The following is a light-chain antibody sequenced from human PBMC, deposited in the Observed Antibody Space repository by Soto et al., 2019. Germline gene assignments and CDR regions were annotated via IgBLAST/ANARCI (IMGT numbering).Light chain of an antibody. CDR1: QSVTKS. CDR3: QQRSDWPPSLT. Sequence: EIVLTQSPATLSLSPGERATLSCRASQSVTKSLAWYQQKPGQAPRLLSFATSHRATDIPTRFSGSGSETDFTLTISSLEPEDFAVYYCQQRSDWPPSLTFGGGTKVEIK. V-gene: IGKV3-11*01. CDR2: ATS. J-gene: IGKJ4*01.